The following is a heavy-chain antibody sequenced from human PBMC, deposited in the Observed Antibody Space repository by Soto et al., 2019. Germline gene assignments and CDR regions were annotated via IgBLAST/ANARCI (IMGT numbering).Heavy chain of an antibody. D-gene: IGHD2-2*01. V-gene: IGHV3-23*01. CDR2: ISGSGGST. CDR3: ARRHCSSTSCYNYFDY. Sequence: PVGSLSLSCAASGFPFSSYAMILVRPAQGKGLEWVSAISGSGGSTYYADSVKGRFTISRDNSKNTLYLQMNSLRAEDTAVYYCARRHCSSTSCYNYFDYWGQGTLVTVS. CDR1: GFPFSSYA. J-gene: IGHJ4*02.